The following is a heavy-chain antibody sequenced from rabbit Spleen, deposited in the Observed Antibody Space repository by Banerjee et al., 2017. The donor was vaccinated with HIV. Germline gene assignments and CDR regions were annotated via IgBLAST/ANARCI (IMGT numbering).Heavy chain of an antibody. CDR3: ARDTGSSFSSYGMDL. CDR2: INAVTGKA. V-gene: IGHV1S40*01. Sequence: QSLEESGGGLVKPGGTLTLTCKASGFSLFMYWMCWVHQAPGKGLQWIACINAVTGKAVYATWAKGRFTISKTSSTTVTLQVTRLTAADTATYFCARDTGSSFSSYGMDLWGPGTLVTVS. J-gene: IGHJ6*01. D-gene: IGHD8-1*01. CDR1: GFSLFMYW.